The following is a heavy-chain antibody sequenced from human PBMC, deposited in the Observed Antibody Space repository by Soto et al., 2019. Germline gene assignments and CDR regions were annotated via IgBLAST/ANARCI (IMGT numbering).Heavy chain of an antibody. Sequence: QVQLVQSGAEVKKPGASVKVSCKASGYTFTSYGISWVRQAPGQGLEWMGWISSYNGHTNYAQKLQGRVTMTTDTSTCTVYTELRSLRSDDTAVYFCARSGFLEWLADYSYYHMDVWGQGTTVTVSS. CDR2: ISSYNGHT. V-gene: IGHV1-18*01. CDR1: GYTFTSYG. D-gene: IGHD3-3*01. J-gene: IGHJ6*02. CDR3: ARSGFLEWLADYSYYHMDV.